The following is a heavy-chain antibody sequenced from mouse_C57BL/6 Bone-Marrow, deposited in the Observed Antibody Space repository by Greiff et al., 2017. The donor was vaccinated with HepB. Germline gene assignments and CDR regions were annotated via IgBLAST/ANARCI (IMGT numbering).Heavy chain of an antibody. CDR3: ASYYGSSYYFDY. CDR2: IDPSDSYT. CDR1: GYTFTSYW. Sequence: QVQLQQPGAELVKPGASVKLSCKASGYTFTSYWMQWVKQRPGQGLEWIGEIDPSDSYTNYNQKFKGKATLTVDTSSSTAYMQLSSLPSEDSAVYYCASYYGSSYYFDYWGQGTTLTVSS. V-gene: IGHV1-50*01. D-gene: IGHD1-1*01. J-gene: IGHJ2*01.